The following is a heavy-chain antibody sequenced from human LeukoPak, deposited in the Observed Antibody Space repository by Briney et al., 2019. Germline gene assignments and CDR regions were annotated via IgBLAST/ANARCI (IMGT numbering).Heavy chain of an antibody. Sequence: GASVKVSCKASGYTFTSYGISWVRQAPGQGLEWMGWMNLNSGDTYYAQNFQGRFSITSDTSKSTTYMDLASLAPEDTAVYYCARVPVPAPRRGLYFDYWGQGTLVTVSS. J-gene: IGHJ4*02. CDR1: GYTFTSYG. D-gene: IGHD2-2*01. V-gene: IGHV1-8*02. CDR2: MNLNSGDT. CDR3: ARVPVPAPRRGLYFDY.